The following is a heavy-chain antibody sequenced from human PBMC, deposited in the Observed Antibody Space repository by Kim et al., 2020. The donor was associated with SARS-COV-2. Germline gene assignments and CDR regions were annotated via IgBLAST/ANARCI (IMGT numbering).Heavy chain of an antibody. CDR3: ARERSVGVVADY. CDR2: INPNTGGT. D-gene: IGHD1-26*01. CDR1: GYSFTSYF. V-gene: IGHV1-2*06. J-gene: IGHJ4*02. Sequence: ASVKVSCKASGYSFTSYFMHWVRQAPGQGLEWMGRINPNTGGTKYAQNFQGRVTMTRDSPISAAYMELTGLTSDDTAIYYCARERSVGVVADYWGQGTLVTVSS.